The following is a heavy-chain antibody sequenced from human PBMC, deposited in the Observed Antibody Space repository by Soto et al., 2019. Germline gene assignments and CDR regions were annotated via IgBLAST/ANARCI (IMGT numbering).Heavy chain of an antibody. D-gene: IGHD6-13*01. CDR2: VYWNDDK. Sequence: QITLKESGPTLVKPTQTLTLTCTFSGFSLSTSGVGVGWIRQPPGKALEWLALVYWNDDKRYSPSLKSRLTITKDTSKNQVVLTMTNMDPVDTATYYCAHRVAAACTGTYDYWGQGTLVTVSS. CDR3: AHRVAAACTGTYDY. J-gene: IGHJ4*02. V-gene: IGHV2-5*01. CDR1: GFSLSTSGVG.